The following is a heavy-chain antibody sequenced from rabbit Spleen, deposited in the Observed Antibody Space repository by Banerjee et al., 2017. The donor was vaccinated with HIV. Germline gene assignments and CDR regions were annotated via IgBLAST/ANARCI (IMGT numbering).Heavy chain of an antibody. V-gene: IGHV1S45*01. Sequence: QQQLEESGGDLVKPEGSLTLTCTASGFSFSSSYWICWVRQAPGKGPEWIACIYGGSDSTYYASWAKGRFTISKTSSTTVTLQMTSLTAADTATYFCARTYNAGTGYGLLYWGLWGPGTLVTVS. J-gene: IGHJ6*01. CDR1: GFSFSSSYW. CDR2: IYGGSDST. D-gene: IGHD8-1*01. CDR3: ARTYNAGTGYGLLYWGL.